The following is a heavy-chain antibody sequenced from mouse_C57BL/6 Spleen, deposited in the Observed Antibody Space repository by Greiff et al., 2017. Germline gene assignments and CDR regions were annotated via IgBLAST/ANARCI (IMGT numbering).Heavy chain of an antibody. CDR2: IYIGNGYT. J-gene: IGHJ4*01. V-gene: IGHV1-58*01. Sequence: EVKLVESGAELVRPGSSVKMSCKTSGYTFTSYGINWVKQRPGQGLEWIGYIYIGNGYTEYNEKLKGKATLTSDTSSSTAYMQLSSLTSEDSAIYFCARAGCYGSSYDAMDDWGQGTSGTVSS. D-gene: IGHD1-1*01. CDR3: ARAGCYGSSYDAMDD. CDR1: GYTFTSYG.